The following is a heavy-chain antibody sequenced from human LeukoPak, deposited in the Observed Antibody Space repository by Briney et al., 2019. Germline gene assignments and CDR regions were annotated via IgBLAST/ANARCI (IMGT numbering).Heavy chain of an antibody. D-gene: IGHD2-15*01. CDR2: IYHSGST. J-gene: IGHJ4*02. CDR1: GYSISSGYY. V-gene: IGHV4-38-2*02. CDR3: ARGSALRGPFDY. Sequence: SETLSLTCTVSGYSISSGYYWGWIRQPPGKGLEWIGSIYHSGSTYYNPSLKSRVTISVDTSKNQFSLKLSSVTAADTAVYYCARGSALRGPFDYWGQGTLVTVSS.